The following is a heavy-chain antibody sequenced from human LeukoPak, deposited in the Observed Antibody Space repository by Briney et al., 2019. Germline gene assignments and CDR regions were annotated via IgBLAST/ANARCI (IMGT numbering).Heavy chain of an antibody. CDR1: GGSISSGGYS. D-gene: IGHD3-22*01. V-gene: IGHV4-30-2*01. CDR3: AREVYDSSSFDY. CDR2: IYHSGST. J-gene: IGHJ4*02. Sequence: PSETLSLTCAVSGGSISSGGYSWSWIRQPPGKGLEWIGYIYHSGSTYYNPSLKSRVTISVDTSKNQFSLKLSSVTAADTAVYYCAREVYDSSSFDYWGQGTLVTVSS.